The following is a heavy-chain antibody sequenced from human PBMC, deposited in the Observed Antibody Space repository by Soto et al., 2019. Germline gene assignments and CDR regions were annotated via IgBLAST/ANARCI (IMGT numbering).Heavy chain of an antibody. Sequence: GGSLRLSCAASGFTFSSYWMSWVRQAPGKGLEWVANIKQDGSEKYYVDSVKGRFTISRDNAKNSLYLQMNSLRAEDTAVYYCARGAVWGIAAADRFDYWGQGTLVTVSS. J-gene: IGHJ4*02. CDR1: GFTFSSYW. CDR2: IKQDGSEK. V-gene: IGHV3-7*05. CDR3: ARGAVWGIAAADRFDY. D-gene: IGHD6-13*01.